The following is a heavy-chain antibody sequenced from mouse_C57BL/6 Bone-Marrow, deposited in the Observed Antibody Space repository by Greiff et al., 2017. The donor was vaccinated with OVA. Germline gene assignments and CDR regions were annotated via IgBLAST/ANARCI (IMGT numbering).Heavy chain of an antibody. V-gene: IGHV5-6*01. CDR2: ISSGGSYT. Sequence: EVMLVESGGDLVKPGGSLKLSCAASGFTFSSYGMSWVRQTPDKRLEWVATISSGGSYTYYPDSVKGRFTISRYNAKNTLYLEMSRLMSENKARYYCASSYYYGSPWFAYGGQGTLVTVSA. J-gene: IGHJ3*01. D-gene: IGHD1-1*01. CDR3: ASSYYYGSPWFAY. CDR1: GFTFSSYG.